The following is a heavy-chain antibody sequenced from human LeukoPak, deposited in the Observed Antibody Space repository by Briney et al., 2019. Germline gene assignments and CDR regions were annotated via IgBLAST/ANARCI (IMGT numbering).Heavy chain of an antibody. CDR2: INHSGST. Sequence: PSETLSLTCAVSGGSISSGGYYWSWIRQPPGKGLEWIGEINHSGSTNYNPSLKSRVTISVDTSKNQFSLKLSSVTAADTAVYYCARGRRYYYGSGSYFRFDYWGQGTLVTVSS. CDR3: ARGRRYYYGSGSYFRFDY. V-gene: IGHV4-34*01. J-gene: IGHJ4*02. CDR1: GGSISSGGYY. D-gene: IGHD3-10*01.